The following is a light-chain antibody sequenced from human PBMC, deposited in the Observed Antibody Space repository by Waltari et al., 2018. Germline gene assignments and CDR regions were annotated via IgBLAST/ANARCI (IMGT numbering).Light chain of an antibody. CDR1: SSNIGAGYD. V-gene: IGLV1-40*01. Sequence: SVLTQPPSVSGAPGQRVTISCTGSSSNIGAGYDVHWYQQLPGTDPKLLIYGNNNRPSGVPDRFSVSKSCTSASLAITGLQAEDEADYFCQSYDSSLSVVFGGGTKLTVL. CDR3: QSYDSSLSVV. J-gene: IGLJ3*02. CDR2: GNN.